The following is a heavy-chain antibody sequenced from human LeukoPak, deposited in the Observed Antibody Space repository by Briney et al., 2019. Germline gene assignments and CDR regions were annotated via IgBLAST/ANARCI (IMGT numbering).Heavy chain of an antibody. Sequence: SVKVSCKASGYTFTSYGISWVRQAPGQGLEWMGGIIPIFGTANYAQKFQGRVTITADESTSTAYMELSSLRSEDTAVYYCARDSRLLDYYYYGMDVWGQGTTVTVSS. D-gene: IGHD3-22*01. J-gene: IGHJ6*02. CDR3: ARDSRLLDYYYYGMDV. CDR2: IIPIFGTA. CDR1: GYTFTSYG. V-gene: IGHV1-69*13.